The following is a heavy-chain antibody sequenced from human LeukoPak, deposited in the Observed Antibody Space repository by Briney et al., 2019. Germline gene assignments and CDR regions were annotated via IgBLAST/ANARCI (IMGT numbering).Heavy chain of an antibody. V-gene: IGHV3-48*03. D-gene: IGHD1-1*01. CDR1: GFTFSSYE. CDR2: ISPTGGAI. J-gene: IGHJ4*02. Sequence: GGSLRLSCAASGFTFSSYEMNWVRQAPGRGLEWVSSISPTGGAIFYAASLRGRIIISRDNAKNSLFLQMNSLAAEDTALYFCASGIRERGFDYWGQGTLVTVSS. CDR3: ASGIRERGFDY.